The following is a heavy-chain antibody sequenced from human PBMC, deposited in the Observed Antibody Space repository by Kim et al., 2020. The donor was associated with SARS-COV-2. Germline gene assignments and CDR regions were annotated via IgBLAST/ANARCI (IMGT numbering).Heavy chain of an antibody. V-gene: IGHV1-18*01. CDR3: AREVDDSSGYSDY. D-gene: IGHD3-22*01. J-gene: IGHJ4*02. Sequence: AQKLQSRVTMTTDTSTRTAYMELRSLRSDDTAVYYCAREVDDSSGYSDYWGQGTLVTVSS.